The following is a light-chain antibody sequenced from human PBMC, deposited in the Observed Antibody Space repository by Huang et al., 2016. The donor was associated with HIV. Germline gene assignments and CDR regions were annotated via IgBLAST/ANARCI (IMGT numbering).Light chain of an antibody. CDR2: GAS. CDR3: QQYGSSRVYT. CDR1: QSVSSSY. J-gene: IGKJ2*01. Sequence: EIVLTQSPGTLSLSPGERATLSCRASQSVSSSYLAWYQQKPGQASRLLIYGASSRATGIPDRFSGGGSGTDFTLTISRLEPEDFAVYYCQQYGSSRVYTFGQGTKLEIK. V-gene: IGKV3-20*01.